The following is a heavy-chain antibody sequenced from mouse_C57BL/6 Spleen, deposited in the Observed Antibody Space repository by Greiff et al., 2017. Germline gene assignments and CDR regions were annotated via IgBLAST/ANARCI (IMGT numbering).Heavy chain of an antibody. V-gene: IGHV1-55*01. CDR2: IYPGSGST. Sequence: QVQLKQPGAELVKPGASVKMSCKASGYTFTSYWITWVKQRPGQGLEWIGDIYPGSGSTNYNEKFKSKATLTVDTSSSTAYMPLSSLTSEDSAVYSCGGAVYSPWFAYWGQGTLVTVSA. J-gene: IGHJ3*01. CDR3: GGAVYSPWFAY. CDR1: GYTFTSYW. D-gene: IGHD2-12*01.